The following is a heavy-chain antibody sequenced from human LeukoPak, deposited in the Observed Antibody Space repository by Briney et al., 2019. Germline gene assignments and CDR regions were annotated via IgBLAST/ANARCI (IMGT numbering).Heavy chain of an antibody. CDR1: GFTFSNYA. CDR2: ITGGGETT. Sequence: GGSLRLSCAASGFTFSNYAMSWVRQAPGKGLEWVSAITGGGETTYYADSVKGRFTISRDNSKNTLYLQMNSLRADDTAIYYCASQRSYSGSYVTFDFWGQGTLVTVSS. D-gene: IGHD1-26*01. V-gene: IGHV3-23*01. J-gene: IGHJ4*02. CDR3: ASQRSYSGSYVTFDF.